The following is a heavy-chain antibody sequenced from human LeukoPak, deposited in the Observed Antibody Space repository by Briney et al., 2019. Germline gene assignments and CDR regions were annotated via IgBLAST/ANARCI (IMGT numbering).Heavy chain of an antibody. V-gene: IGHV4-34*01. CDR3: ARGPRLRRRLGGFFDY. Sequence: NTSGTLSLTCAVYGGSFSGYYWSWIRQPPGKGLEWIGEINHSGSTNYNPSLKSRVTISVDTSKNQFSLKLSSVTAADTAVYYCARGPRLRRRLGGFFDYWGQGTLVTVSS. D-gene: IGHD4-17*01. J-gene: IGHJ4*02. CDR1: GGSFSGYY. CDR2: INHSGST.